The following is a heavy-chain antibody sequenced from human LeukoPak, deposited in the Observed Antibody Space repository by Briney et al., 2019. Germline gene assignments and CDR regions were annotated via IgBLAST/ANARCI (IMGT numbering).Heavy chain of an antibody. CDR2: ISAYNGNT. D-gene: IGHD3-10*01. Sequence: ASVKVSCKASGYTFTSYGISWVRQAPGQGLEWMGWISAYNGNTNYAQKLQGRVTMTTDTSTSTAYMELRSLRSDDTAVYYCARDFGYYYGSGSYFDAFDIWGQGTMVTVSS. V-gene: IGHV1-18*01. J-gene: IGHJ3*02. CDR1: GYTFTSYG. CDR3: ARDFGYYYGSGSYFDAFDI.